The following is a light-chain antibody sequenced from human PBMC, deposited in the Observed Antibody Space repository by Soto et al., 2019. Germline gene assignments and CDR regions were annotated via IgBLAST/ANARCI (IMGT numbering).Light chain of an antibody. J-gene: IGKJ5*01. CDR2: GAS. Sequence: EIVMTQSPATLSVSPGERATLSCRASQSVSSNLAWYQQKPGQAPRLLIYGASTRATGIPARFSGSGSGTAFTLTISSLQSEDFAVYYCQQYNNWPPTTVGQGTRLEIK. CDR1: QSVSSN. CDR3: QQYNNWPPTT. V-gene: IGKV3-15*01.